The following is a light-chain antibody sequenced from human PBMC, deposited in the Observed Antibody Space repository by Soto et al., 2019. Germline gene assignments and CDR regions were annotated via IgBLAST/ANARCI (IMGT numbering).Light chain of an antibody. CDR3: VAWDDSLSAYV. J-gene: IGLJ1*01. CDR2: RND. Sequence: QSVLTQSPSPSGTPGQRVTISCSGSSSSIGSNFVYWYQQLPGTAPKLLIYRNDQRPSGVPDRFSGSKSGTSASLAISGLRSEDEADYYFVAWDDSLSAYVFGTGTKLTVL. CDR1: SSSIGSNF. V-gene: IGLV1-47*01.